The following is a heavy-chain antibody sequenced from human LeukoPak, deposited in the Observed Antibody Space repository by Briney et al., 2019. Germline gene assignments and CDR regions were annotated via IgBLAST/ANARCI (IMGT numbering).Heavy chain of an antibody. CDR1: GGSIGSSSYY. D-gene: IGHD3-3*01. CDR3: AASDLDYDFWSGSQWGGWFDP. Sequence: SETLSLACTVSGGSIGSSSYYWGWIRQPPGKGLEWIGSIYYSGSTYYNPSLKSRVTISVDTSKNQFSLKLSSVTAADTAVCYCAASDLDYDFWSGSQWGGWFDPWGQGTLVTVSS. V-gene: IGHV4-39*01. CDR2: IYYSGST. J-gene: IGHJ5*02.